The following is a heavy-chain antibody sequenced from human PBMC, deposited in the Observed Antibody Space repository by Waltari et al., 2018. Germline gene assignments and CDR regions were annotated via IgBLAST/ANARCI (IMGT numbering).Heavy chain of an antibody. D-gene: IGHD6-13*01. CDR1: GYTFTSYD. J-gene: IGHJ5*02. CDR3: ARGAAAGKGANWFDP. V-gene: IGHV1-8*01. Sequence: QVQLVQSGAEVKKPGASVKVSCKASGYTFTSYDINWVRQATGQGVEWMGWMNPNSGNTCYAQKFQDRVSMTTNTSISTAYMELSSLRSEDTAVYYCARGAAAGKGANWFDPWGQGTLVIVSS. CDR2: MNPNSGNT.